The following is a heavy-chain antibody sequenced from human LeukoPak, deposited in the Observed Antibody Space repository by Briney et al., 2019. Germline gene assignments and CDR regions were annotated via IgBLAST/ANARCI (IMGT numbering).Heavy chain of an antibody. Sequence: SQTLSLTCTVSGGSTTNVYCDWIRHPPGKGLGWKGYIHDIVTTKYNPSLKSRVTISVDTSNNQFSLCLTSVTAAATAVYYCARAPPHAATTGDAFDMWGQGTVVTVSS. CDR1: GGSTTNVY. CDR3: ARAPPHAATTGDAFDM. J-gene: IGHJ3*02. D-gene: IGHD2-15*01. CDR2: IHDIVTT. V-gene: IGHV4-59*01.